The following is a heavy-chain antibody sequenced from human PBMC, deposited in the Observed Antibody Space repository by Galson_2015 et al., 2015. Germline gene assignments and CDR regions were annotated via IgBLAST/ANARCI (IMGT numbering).Heavy chain of an antibody. CDR2: IRSKANSYAT. D-gene: IGHD3-9*01. CDR3: MRYFDWTTNDFDY. V-gene: IGHV3-73*01. J-gene: IGHJ4*02. Sequence: SLRLSCAASGFTFSGSAMHWVRQASGKGLEWVGRIRSKANSYATAYAASVKGRFTISRDDSKNTAYLQMNSLKTEDTAVYYCMRYFDWTTNDFDYWGQGTLVTVSS. CDR1: GFTFSGSA.